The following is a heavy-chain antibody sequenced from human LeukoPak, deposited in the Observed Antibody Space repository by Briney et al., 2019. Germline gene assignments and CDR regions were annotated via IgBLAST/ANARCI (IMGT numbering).Heavy chain of an antibody. J-gene: IGHJ4*02. CDR2: ISGPDRRT. V-gene: IGHV3-23*01. Sequence: GGSLRLSCAASGFTFSNYAMAWVRQAPGKGVEWVSTISGPDRRTYYADSVKGRFTISRDNSKNTVYLQMNSVRAEDTAVYYCARALARWGQGTLVTVSS. CDR3: ARALAR. CDR1: GFTFSNYA.